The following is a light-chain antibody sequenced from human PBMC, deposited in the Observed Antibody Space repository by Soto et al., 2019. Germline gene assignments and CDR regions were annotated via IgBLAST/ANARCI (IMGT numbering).Light chain of an antibody. CDR2: AAS. V-gene: IGKV1-39*01. J-gene: IGKJ4*01. Sequence: DLQMTQSPSSLSASVGDRVTISCRASQSTSRYLNWYQQKPGKAPKLLIYAASSLQSGVPSRFSGSGSGTDFTLTISSLQPEDFATYYCQQSYSTPLTFGGGTKVEMK. CDR3: QQSYSTPLT. CDR1: QSTSRY.